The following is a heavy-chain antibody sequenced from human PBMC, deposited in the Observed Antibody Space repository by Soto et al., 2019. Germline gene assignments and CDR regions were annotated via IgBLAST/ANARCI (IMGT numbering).Heavy chain of an antibody. CDR3: TTGPVYYSYGMDV. J-gene: IGHJ6*02. V-gene: IGHV3-15*07. CDR2: IKSKTDGGTT. Sequence: GGSLRLSCAASGFTFSNAWMNWFRQAPGKGLEWVGRIKSKTDGGTTDYAAPVKGRFTISRDDSKNTLYLQMNSLKTEDTAVYYCTTGPVYYSYGMDVWGQGTTVTVSS. CDR1: GFTFSNAW.